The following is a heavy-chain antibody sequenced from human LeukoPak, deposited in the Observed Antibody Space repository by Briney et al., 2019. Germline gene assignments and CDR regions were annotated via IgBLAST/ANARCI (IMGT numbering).Heavy chain of an antibody. J-gene: IGHJ4*02. D-gene: IGHD3-10*01. V-gene: IGHV4-39*07. CDR1: GGSISSSTYY. CDR2: IYYSGST. Sequence: SETLSLTCTVSGGSISSSTYYWGWIRQPPGKGLEWIGSIYYSGSTYYNASLKSRVTILVDTSKNEFSLKMRSVTAADTAVYYCARNSTSGFFDYWGQGTLATVSS. CDR3: ARNSTSGFFDY.